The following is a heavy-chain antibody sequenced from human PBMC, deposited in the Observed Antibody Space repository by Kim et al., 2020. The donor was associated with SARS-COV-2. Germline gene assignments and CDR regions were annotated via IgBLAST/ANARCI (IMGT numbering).Heavy chain of an antibody. CDR2: IWYDGSNK. CDR1: GFTFSSYG. D-gene: IGHD6-19*01. V-gene: IGHV3-33*06. CDR3: AKSVAEKTRKQWLEDYGMDV. Sequence: GGSLRLSCAASGFTFSSYGMHWVRQAPGKGLEWVAVIWYDGSNKYYADSVKGRFTISRDNSKNTLYLQMNSLRAEDTAVYYCAKSVAEKTRKQWLEDYGMDVWGQGTTVTVSS. J-gene: IGHJ6*02.